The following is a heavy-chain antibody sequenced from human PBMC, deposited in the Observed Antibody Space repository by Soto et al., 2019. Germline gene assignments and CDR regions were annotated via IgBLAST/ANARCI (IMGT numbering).Heavy chain of an antibody. CDR3: ARSIVVVTALDY. J-gene: IGHJ4*02. Sequence: ASVKVSCKASGYTFTSYGITWVRQAPGQGLEWMGWISAYNGNTNYAQKFQDRVTMTTDTSTTTAYMELSSLRSEDTAVYYCARSIVVVTALDYWGQGTLVTVSS. D-gene: IGHD2-21*02. V-gene: IGHV1-18*01. CDR2: ISAYNGNT. CDR1: GYTFTSYG.